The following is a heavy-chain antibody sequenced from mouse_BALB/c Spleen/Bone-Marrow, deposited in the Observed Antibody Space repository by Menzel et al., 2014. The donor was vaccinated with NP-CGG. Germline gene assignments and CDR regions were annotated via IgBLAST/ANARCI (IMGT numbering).Heavy chain of an antibody. J-gene: IGHJ3*01. CDR3: ARRDGYLFAY. CDR1: GFFLTSYG. CDR2: IWSDGST. D-gene: IGHD2-3*01. V-gene: IGHV2-2*02. Sequence: VMLVESGPGLVQPSQSLSIACTVSGFFLTSYGVHWVRPSPGKGLEWLGVIWSDGSTDYNAAFISRLNISKDNSKSQIFFKMNSLQPNDTAIYFCARRDGYLFAYWGQGTLVTVSA.